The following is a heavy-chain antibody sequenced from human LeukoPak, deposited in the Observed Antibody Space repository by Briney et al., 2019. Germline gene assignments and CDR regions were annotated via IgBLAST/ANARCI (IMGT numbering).Heavy chain of an antibody. CDR2: MNPNSGNT. D-gene: IGHD3-22*01. J-gene: IGHJ4*02. V-gene: IGHV1-8*01. CDR3: ARDFAPHYYDSSGLDY. Sequence: GASVKVSCKASRYTFTSYDINWVRQATGQGLEWMGWMNPNSGNTGYAQKFQGRVTMTRNTSISTAYMELSSLRSEDTAVYCCARDFAPHYYDSSGLDYWGQGTLVTVSS. CDR1: RYTFTSYD.